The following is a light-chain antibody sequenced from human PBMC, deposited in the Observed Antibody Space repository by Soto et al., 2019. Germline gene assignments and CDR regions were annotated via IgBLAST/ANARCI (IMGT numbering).Light chain of an antibody. CDR3: QQRSNWPPWT. CDR1: QSVSSY. V-gene: IGKV3-11*01. CDR2: GAS. Sequence: EIVLTQSPATLSLSPGERATLSCRASQSVSSYLAWYQQKPGHAPRLLIYGASSRATGIPARFSGSGSGTDFTLTISRLEPEDFAVYYCQQRSNWPPWTFGQGTKVDIK. J-gene: IGKJ1*01.